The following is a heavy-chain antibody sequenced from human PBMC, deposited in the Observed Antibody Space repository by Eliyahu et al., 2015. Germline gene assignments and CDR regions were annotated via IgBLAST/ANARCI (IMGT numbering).Heavy chain of an antibody. CDR1: GVSFSNYG. CDR2: IRNDGSNK. D-gene: IGHD3-16*02. J-gene: IGHJ4*02. Sequence: QVQLVESGGGVVQPGGSLSLSCGASGVSFSNYGLHWVRQAPGKGLEWVAFIRNDGSNKYYADSVKGRFTIFRDNSKSTLYLQMNSLRAEDTAVYYCAKVSRLGELSSLDYWGQGTLVTVSS. CDR3: AKVSRLGELSSLDY. V-gene: IGHV3-30*02.